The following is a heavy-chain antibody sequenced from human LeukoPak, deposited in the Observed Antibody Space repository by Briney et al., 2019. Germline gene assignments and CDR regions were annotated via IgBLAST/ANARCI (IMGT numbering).Heavy chain of an antibody. Sequence: SETLSLTCTVSGDSISNYYWSWIRQPAEKGLEWIGRIYSSGSTNYIPSLKSRVTMSVDTSKNQFSLKMSSVTAADTAVYYCARAIASLVYSSSWSFDYWGQGTLLTVSS. D-gene: IGHD6-13*01. J-gene: IGHJ4*02. CDR1: GDSISNYY. CDR2: IYSSGST. V-gene: IGHV4-4*07. CDR3: ARAIASLVYSSSWSFDY.